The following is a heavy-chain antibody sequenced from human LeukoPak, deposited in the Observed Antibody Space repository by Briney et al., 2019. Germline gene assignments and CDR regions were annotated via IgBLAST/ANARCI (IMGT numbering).Heavy chain of an antibody. V-gene: IGHV3-7*05. Sequence: PGGSLRLSCTAPGFTLNNYKMSWSRQAAGKGLEWGANIKEDGSEKYYVDSVKGLFTISGDNAKTSLYLQMNSLRAEDTAVHYCAREGVRIFGVVTNLYLYAFDIWGQGTMVTVSS. CDR3: AREGVRIFGVVTNLYLYAFDI. CDR2: IKEDGSEK. D-gene: IGHD3-3*01. J-gene: IGHJ3*02. CDR1: GFTLNNYK.